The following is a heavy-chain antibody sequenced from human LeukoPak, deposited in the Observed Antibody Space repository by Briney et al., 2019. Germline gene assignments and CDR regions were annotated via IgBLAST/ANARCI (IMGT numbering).Heavy chain of an antibody. CDR1: GYSFTSYW. Sequence: GESLKISCKGSGYSFTSYWIGWVRQMPGKGLGWMGIIYPGDSDTRYSPSFQGQVTISADKSISTAYLQWSSLKASDTAMYYCARQPPRYCSGGSCPRDAFDIWGQGTMVTVSS. CDR3: ARQPPRYCSGGSCPRDAFDI. D-gene: IGHD2-15*01. J-gene: IGHJ3*02. CDR2: IYPGDSDT. V-gene: IGHV5-51*01.